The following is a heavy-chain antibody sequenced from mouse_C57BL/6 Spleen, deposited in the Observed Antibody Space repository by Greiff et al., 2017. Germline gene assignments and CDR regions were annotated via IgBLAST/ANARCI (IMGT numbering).Heavy chain of an antibody. Sequence: VKLVESGAELVKPGASVKISCKASGYAFSSYWMNWVKQRPGKGLEWIGQIYPGDGDTNYNGKFKGKATLTADKSSSTAYMQLSSLTSEDSAVYFCARGNPGAMDYWGQGTSVTVSS. V-gene: IGHV1-80*01. CDR1: GYAFSSYW. J-gene: IGHJ4*01. CDR3: ARGNPGAMDY. CDR2: IYPGDGDT.